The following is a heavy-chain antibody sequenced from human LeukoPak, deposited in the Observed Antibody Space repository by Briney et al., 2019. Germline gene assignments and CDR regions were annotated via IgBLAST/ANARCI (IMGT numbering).Heavy chain of an antibody. V-gene: IGHV3-43D*03. CDR1: GFTFDDYA. CDR2: ISRDGGST. CDR3: AKDGGEESYYNYDYIDV. J-gene: IGHJ6*03. Sequence: PGGSLRLSCAASGFTFDDYAMHWVRQPPGKGLEWVSLISRDGGSTYYADSVQGRFTISRDNSKNSLYLQMNSLRPEDTALYYCAKDGGEESYYNYDYIDVWGKGTTVTVSS. D-gene: IGHD3-16*01.